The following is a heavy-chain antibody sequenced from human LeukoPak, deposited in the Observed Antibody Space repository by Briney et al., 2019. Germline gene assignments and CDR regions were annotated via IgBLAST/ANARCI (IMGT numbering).Heavy chain of an antibody. CDR1: GYTFTGYY. J-gene: IGHJ4*02. D-gene: IGHD4/OR15-4a*01. Sequence: ASVKVSCKASGYTFTGYYMHWVRQDPGQGLEWMGWINPNTGGTNHVQKLQGRVTMTTDTSISTAYMELSTLRSDDTAVYNSSTLGVLQPADFFDFWGQGTLVTVSS. V-gene: IGHV1-2*02. CDR3: STLGVLQPADFFDF. CDR2: INPNTGGT.